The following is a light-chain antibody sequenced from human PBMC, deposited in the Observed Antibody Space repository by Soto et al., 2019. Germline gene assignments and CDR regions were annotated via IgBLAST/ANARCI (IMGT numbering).Light chain of an antibody. V-gene: IGLV2-8*01. Sequence: QSVLTQPPSASGSPGQAVTISCTGTSSDIGGYGFVSWYQVRPGEAPQLIIYNVNGRPSGVPRRFSGSKSGNTASLTVSGLQAVDEADYYCSSYSDTNIYVFGTGTKVTVL. CDR1: SSDIGGYGF. CDR3: SSYSDTNIYV. CDR2: NVN. J-gene: IGLJ1*01.